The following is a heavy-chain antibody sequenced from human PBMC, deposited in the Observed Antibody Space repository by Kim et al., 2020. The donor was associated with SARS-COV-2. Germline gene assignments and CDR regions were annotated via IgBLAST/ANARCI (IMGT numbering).Heavy chain of an antibody. D-gene: IGHD5-12*01. J-gene: IGHJ6*02. Sequence: GGSLRLSCAASGFTFSSYAMHWVRQAPGKGLEWVAVISYDGSNKYYADSVKGRFTISRDNSKNTLYLQMNSLRAEDTAVYYCARGGVATITDYYYYYGMDVWGQGTTVTVSS. CDR1: GFTFSSYA. V-gene: IGHV3-30*04. CDR2: ISYDGSNK. CDR3: ARGGVATITDYYYYYGMDV.